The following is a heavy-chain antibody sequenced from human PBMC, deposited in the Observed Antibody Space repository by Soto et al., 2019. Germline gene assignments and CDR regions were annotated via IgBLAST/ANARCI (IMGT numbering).Heavy chain of an antibody. V-gene: IGHV4-59*01. CDR2: IYYSGST. J-gene: IGHJ4*02. CDR3: ARVSEIDFWSGYPSAFDY. D-gene: IGHD3-3*01. CDR1: GGSISSYY. Sequence: SETLSLTCTVSGGSISSYYWSWIRQPPGKGLEWIGYIYYSGSTKYNPSLKSRVTISLETSKNQFSLMLSSVTASDTAVYYCARVSEIDFWSGYPSAFDYWGQGTLVTVSS.